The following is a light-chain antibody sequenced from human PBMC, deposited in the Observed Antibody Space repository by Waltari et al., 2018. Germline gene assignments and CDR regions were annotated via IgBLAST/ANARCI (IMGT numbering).Light chain of an antibody. J-gene: IGKJ1*01. CDR1: QSISKY. V-gene: IGKV3-20*01. Sequence: EIVLTQSPGTLSLSPGERATLPCRASQSISKYLVWYQQKPGQPPRLLIYDTSSRATGIPDRFSGSGSGTDFSLTISRLEPEDFAVYYCQQYGTLPATFGQGTKVEIK. CDR3: QQYGTLPAT. CDR2: DTS.